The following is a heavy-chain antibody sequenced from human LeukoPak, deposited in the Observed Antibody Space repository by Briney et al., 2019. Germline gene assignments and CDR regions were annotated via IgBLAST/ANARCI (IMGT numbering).Heavy chain of an antibody. CDR1: GFTFSSHA. CDR3: AKGKYSSGGVPDY. D-gene: IGHD6-19*01. CDR2: ISGGGEST. Sequence: GGSLRLSCAASGFTFSSHAMNWVRQAPGKGLEWVSSISGGGESTYYADSVKGRFTVSRDNSKNTLYLQINSLRGEDTAVYYCAKGKYSSGGVPDYWGQGTLVTVSS. J-gene: IGHJ4*02. V-gene: IGHV3-23*01.